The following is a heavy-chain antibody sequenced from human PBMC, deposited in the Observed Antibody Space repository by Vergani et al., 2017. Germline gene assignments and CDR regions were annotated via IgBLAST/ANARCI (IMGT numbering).Heavy chain of an antibody. V-gene: IGHV4-59*11. CDR2: IHYSENT. J-gene: IGHJ5*02. D-gene: IGHD6-19*01. CDR1: FDSIRNLY. CDR3: GSDTHSGQRADR. Sequence: QVQLQESGPGLVKSSETLSLTCSVSFDSIRNLYCNWIRQPPGKGLEWLGSIHYSENTNYNPSLKTRVTISVDTSKNQFSLTLTSVTAADTAVYYCGSDTHSGQRADRWGQGILVTVTS.